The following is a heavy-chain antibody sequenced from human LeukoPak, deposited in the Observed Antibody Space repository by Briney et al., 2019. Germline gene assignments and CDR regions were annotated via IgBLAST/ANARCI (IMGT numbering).Heavy chain of an antibody. J-gene: IGHJ4*02. CDR2: IYSGGST. CDR1: GFTVSSNY. Sequence: GGSLRLSCAASGFTVSSNYMNWVRQAPGKGLEWVSVIYSGGSTYYADSVKGRFTISRDNAKNSLYLQMNSLRAEDTAVYYCARRLRRNYFDYWGQGTLVTVSS. CDR3: ARRLRRNYFDY. D-gene: IGHD4-17*01. V-gene: IGHV3-53*01.